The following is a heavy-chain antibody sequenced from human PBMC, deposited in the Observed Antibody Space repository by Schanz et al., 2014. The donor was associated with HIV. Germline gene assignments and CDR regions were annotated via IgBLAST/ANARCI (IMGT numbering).Heavy chain of an antibody. V-gene: IGHV3-30*18. CDR3: AKSSRIYMAIVVE. CDR2: ISYDGSNK. J-gene: IGHJ4*02. D-gene: IGHD2-15*01. Sequence: VQMVESGGGLVKAGGSLRLSCAASGFTFSTYNMNWVRQAPGKGLEWVAFISYDGSNKYYADSVKGRFTISRDNSRDTLYLQMNSLRAEDTAVYYCAKSSRIYMAIVVEWGQGTLVTVSS. CDR1: GFTFSTYN.